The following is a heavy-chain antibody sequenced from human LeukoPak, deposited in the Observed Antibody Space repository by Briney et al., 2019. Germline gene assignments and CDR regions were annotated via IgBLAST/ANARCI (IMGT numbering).Heavy chain of an antibody. CDR1: GFTFSSSS. D-gene: IGHD5-12*01. J-gene: IGHJ4*02. CDR3: ATYAGYSGYDYFDY. CDR2: ISSSSSYI. V-gene: IGHV3-21*04. Sequence: GGSLRLSCAASGFTFSSSSMNWVRQAPGKGLEWVSAISSSSSYIYYADSVEGRFTISRDNSKNTLYLQMNSLRAEDTAVYYCATYAGYSGYDYFDYWGQGTLVTVSS.